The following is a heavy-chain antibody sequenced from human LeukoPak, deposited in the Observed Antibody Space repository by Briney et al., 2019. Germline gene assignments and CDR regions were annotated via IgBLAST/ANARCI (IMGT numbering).Heavy chain of an antibody. J-gene: IGHJ3*02. CDR3: ARNERLYYYDSRGAFDI. CDR1: GFTFSPYW. V-gene: IGHV3-7*01. CDR2: IKQDGSEK. Sequence: GGFLRLSCAASGFTFSPYWMSWVRQAPGKGLEWVANIKQDGSEKYYVDSVKGRFTISRDNAKNSLYLQMNSLRAEDTAVYYCARNERLYYYDSRGAFDIWGQGTMVTVSS. D-gene: IGHD3-22*01.